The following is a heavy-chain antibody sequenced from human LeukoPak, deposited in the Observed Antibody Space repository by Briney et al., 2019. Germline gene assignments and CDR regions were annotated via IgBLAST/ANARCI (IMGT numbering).Heavy chain of an antibody. CDR3: ATEANSYYYY. V-gene: IGHV1-24*01. D-gene: IGHD3-22*01. CDR1: GYTLTELS. Sequence: GASVKDSCKVSGYTLTELSMHWVRQAPGKGLEWMGGFDPEDGETVYAQKFQGRVTMTEDTSTDTVYMELSSLRSEDTAVYYCATEANSYYYYWGQGTLVTVSS. CDR2: FDPEDGET. J-gene: IGHJ4*02.